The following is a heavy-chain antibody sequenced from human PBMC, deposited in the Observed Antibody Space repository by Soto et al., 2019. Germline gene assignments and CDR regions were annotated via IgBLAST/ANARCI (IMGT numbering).Heavy chain of an antibody. CDR2: IWYDGSNK. V-gene: IGHV3-33*08. CDR3: ARDGKSGRTFDP. CDR1: GFTVSSYR. Sequence: GGSLRLSCAASGFTVSSYRMSWVRQAPGKGLEWVAVIWYDGSNKYYADSVKGRFTISRDNSKNTLYLQMNSLRAEDTAVYYCARDGKSGRTFDPWGQGTLVTVSS. J-gene: IGHJ5*02. D-gene: IGHD3-3*01.